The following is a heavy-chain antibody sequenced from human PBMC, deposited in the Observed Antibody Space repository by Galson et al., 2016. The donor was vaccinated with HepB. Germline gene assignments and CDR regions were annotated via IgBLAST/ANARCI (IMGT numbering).Heavy chain of an antibody. V-gene: IGHV3-33*06. J-gene: IGHJ6*02. D-gene: IGHD3-16*01. CDR2: MWHDGKKT. CDR3: AKDRGGRHLSGLHGMEI. CDR1: GLTISDYG. Sequence: SLRLSCAASGLTISDYGMNWVRQAPGKGLEWVAYMWHDGKKTSYPDSLRGRSTISSDTSKNTLYLQMDSLRVEDTAVYNCAKDRGGRHLSGLHGMEIWGQGTTVVVSS.